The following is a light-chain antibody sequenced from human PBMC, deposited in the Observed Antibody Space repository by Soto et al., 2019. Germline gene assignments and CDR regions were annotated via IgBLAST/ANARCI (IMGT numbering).Light chain of an antibody. CDR1: QSVLYSSNNKNY. V-gene: IGKV4-1*01. J-gene: IGKJ1*01. CDR2: WAS. Sequence: DIVMTQSPDSLAVSLGERATINCKSSQSVLYSSNNKNYLAWYQQKPGQPPKLLIYWASTRESGVPDRFSGSESGTHFAINVSSFEAEDVAVCCCQPSSGTPRTFCQGTKLEIK. CDR3: QPSSGTPRT.